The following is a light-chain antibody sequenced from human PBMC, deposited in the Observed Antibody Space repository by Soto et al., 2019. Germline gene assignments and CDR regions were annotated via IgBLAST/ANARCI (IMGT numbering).Light chain of an antibody. CDR3: QQYDNLPLT. CDR2: DAS. J-gene: IGKJ4*01. V-gene: IGKV1-33*01. Sequence: DIQMTQSPSSLSGSVGDRVTITCQASQDIKNYLNWYQQKSGKAPKLLIYDASDLETGVPSRFSGSGSGTDFTFTINSLQPEDIATYYCQQYDNLPLTFGGGTKVDI. CDR1: QDIKNY.